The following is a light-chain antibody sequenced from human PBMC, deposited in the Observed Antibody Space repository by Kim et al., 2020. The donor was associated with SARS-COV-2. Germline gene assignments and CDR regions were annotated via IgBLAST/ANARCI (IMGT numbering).Light chain of an antibody. Sequence: DIQLTQSPSSLSASVGDRVTIACRSSQSITNYLNWYQQRPGKAPKLLIYASSTLQRGVPSRFSGSGSATHFILTIDNLQPEDFGTYYCQQAYSTPFTFGPGTKVDIK. CDR3: QQAYSTPFT. CDR2: ASS. V-gene: IGKV1-39*01. J-gene: IGKJ3*01. CDR1: QSITNY.